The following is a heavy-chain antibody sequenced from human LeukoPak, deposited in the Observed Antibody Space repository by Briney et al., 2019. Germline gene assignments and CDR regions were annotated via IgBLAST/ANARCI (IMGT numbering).Heavy chain of an antibody. Sequence: GGSLRLSCAASGFTFSSYSMNWVRQAPGKGLEWVAFIRYDGSNKYYADSVKGRFTISRDNSKNTLYLQMNSLRAEDTAVYYCAKDRAYYDILTGGLDYWGQGTLVTVSS. J-gene: IGHJ4*02. CDR3: AKDRAYYDILTGGLDY. D-gene: IGHD3-9*01. CDR1: GFTFSSYS. CDR2: IRYDGSNK. V-gene: IGHV3-30*02.